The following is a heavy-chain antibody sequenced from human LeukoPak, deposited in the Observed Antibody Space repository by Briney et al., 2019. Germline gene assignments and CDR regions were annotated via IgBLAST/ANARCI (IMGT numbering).Heavy chain of an antibody. CDR2: INPTGGST. CDR3: ARDGGSFSYNMDV. V-gene: IGHV1-46*01. D-gene: IGHD1-26*01. Sequence: ASVKVSCKASGYTFPSYFMHWVRQAPGQGLEWMGIINPTGGSTTYAQKFQGRVTMTRDTSTSTVYMELSSLRSEDTAVYFCARDGGSFSYNMDVWGQGTTVTVSS. CDR1: GYTFPSYF. J-gene: IGHJ6*02.